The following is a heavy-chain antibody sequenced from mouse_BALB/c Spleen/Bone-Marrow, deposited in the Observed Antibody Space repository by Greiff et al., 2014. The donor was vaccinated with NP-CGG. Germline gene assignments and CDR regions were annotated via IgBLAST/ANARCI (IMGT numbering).Heavy chain of an antibody. CDR2: IYPVNVHA. D-gene: IGHD2-3*01. Sequence: VQLQESGPELVKPGDSVRISCKASGYTFTNYYIHWVKQRPGQGLEWIGWIYPVNVHANFNEKFRGKATLTADKSSSTAYVQLSSLTSEDSAVYFCARWLLPYYAMDYWGQGTSVTVSS. CDR3: ARWLLPYYAMDY. CDR1: GYTFTNYY. J-gene: IGHJ4*01. V-gene: IGHV1S56*01.